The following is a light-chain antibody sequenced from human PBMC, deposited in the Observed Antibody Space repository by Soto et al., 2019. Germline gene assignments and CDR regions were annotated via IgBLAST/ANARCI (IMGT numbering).Light chain of an antibody. CDR1: QSVSSPY. Sequence: EVVLTQSPVTLSLSPGERATLSCRASQSVSSPYLAWYQQKPGQAPRLLIYGASTRATGIPGRFSGSGYGTEFTLTISSLQSEDFAVYYCQQYNNWLWTFGQGTKVEIK. CDR2: GAS. CDR3: QQYNNWLWT. V-gene: IGKV3-15*01. J-gene: IGKJ1*01.